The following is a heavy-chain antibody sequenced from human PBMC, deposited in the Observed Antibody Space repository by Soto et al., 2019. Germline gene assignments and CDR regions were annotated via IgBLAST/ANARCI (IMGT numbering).Heavy chain of an antibody. CDR3: ARQGGKYYYDRXXYYES. CDR2: IYPGDSDT. V-gene: IGHV5-51*01. Sequence: EVQLVQSGAEVKKAGESLKISCQGSGYTFSNYWIAWVRQMPGKGLEWMGIIYPGDSDTRYSPSFQGQVTMSADKYISTAYLQWSSLKASDTGIYYCARQGGKYYYDRXXYYESWGQGTPVTVSS. CDR1: GYTFSNYW. J-gene: IGHJ4*02. D-gene: IGHD3-22*01.